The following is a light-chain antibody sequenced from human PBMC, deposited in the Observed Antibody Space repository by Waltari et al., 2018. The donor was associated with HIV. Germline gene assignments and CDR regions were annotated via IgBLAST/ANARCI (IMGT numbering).Light chain of an antibody. J-gene: IGKJ4*01. CDR1: QSVSTY. CDR2: DAS. Sequence: EIVLTQSPATLSLSPWERVTLSCRASQSVSTYLAWYQQRPGQAPRLLIYDASDRATDIPARFSGSGSGTDFTLTISSLEPEDFAVYYCQQRSISLTFGGGTRVEI. CDR3: QQRSISLT. V-gene: IGKV3-11*01.